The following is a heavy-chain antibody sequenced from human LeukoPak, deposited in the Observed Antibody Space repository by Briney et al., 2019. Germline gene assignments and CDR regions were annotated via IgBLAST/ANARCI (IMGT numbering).Heavy chain of an antibody. Sequence: SVKVSCKASGGTFSSYAISWVRQAPGQGLEWMGGIIPIFGTANYAQKFQGGVTITADESTSTAYMELSSLRSEDTAVYYCARGNTARGMYNWFDPWGQGTLVTVSS. D-gene: IGHD5-18*01. CDR3: ARGNTARGMYNWFDP. CDR1: GGTFSSYA. V-gene: IGHV1-69*13. CDR2: IIPIFGTA. J-gene: IGHJ5*02.